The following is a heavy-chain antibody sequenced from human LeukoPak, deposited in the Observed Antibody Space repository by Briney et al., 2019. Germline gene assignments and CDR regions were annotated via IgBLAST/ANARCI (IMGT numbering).Heavy chain of an antibody. CDR1: GVSISSNY. CDR2: IYYSGST. Sequence: SETLPLTCTVSGVSISSNYWSWIRQPPGEGLEWIGYIYYSGSTIYNPSLKSRVTISVDTSKNQFSLKLSSVTAADTAVYYCARRAYSSGYYYFDYWGQGTLVTVSS. J-gene: IGHJ4*02. V-gene: IGHV4-59*01. CDR3: ARRAYSSGYYYFDY. D-gene: IGHD3-22*01.